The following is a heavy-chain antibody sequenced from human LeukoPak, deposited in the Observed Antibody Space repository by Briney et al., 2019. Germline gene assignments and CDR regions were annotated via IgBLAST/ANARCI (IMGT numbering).Heavy chain of an antibody. Sequence: GASVKVSCKASGYTFTGYYMHGVRQAPGQRLEWMGWINSNSGGTNYAQKCQGRVIMTRDTSISTAYMELSRLRSDDTAVYYCARSGGSYYDFWSASMNGMDVWGQGTTVTVSS. CDR1: GYTFTGYY. J-gene: IGHJ6*02. CDR2: INSNSGGT. CDR3: ARSGGSYYDFWSASMNGMDV. D-gene: IGHD3-3*01. V-gene: IGHV1-2*02.